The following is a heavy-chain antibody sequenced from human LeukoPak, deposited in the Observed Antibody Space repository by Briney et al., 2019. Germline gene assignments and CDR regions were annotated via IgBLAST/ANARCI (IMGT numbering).Heavy chain of an antibody. CDR3: ARVSTSYATLFFDY. CDR2: IYHSGNT. CDR1: GYSISSGYF. J-gene: IGHJ4*02. Sequence: SETLSLTCAVSGYSISSGYFWGWIRRPPGKGLEWIGSIYHSGNTYYNSSLKSRVTISIDTSKNQLSLKLSSVTAADTAVYYCARVSTSYATLFFDYWGQGTLVTVSS. V-gene: IGHV4-38-2*01. D-gene: IGHD2-2*01.